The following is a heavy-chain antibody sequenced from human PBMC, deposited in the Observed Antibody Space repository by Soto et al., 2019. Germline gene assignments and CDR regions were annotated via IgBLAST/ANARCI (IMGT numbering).Heavy chain of an antibody. D-gene: IGHD3-3*01. CDR3: ESEEHYDFWMGYPPYSSYGIDG. CDR2: IIAIFGTA. Sequence: QVQLVQSAAEVKKPGYSVKVSCKDSGVTFSSYAISWVRHAPGQGLEWMGGIIAIFGTANYAQKCQCRVTITGDKSRSTAYLEVSSLRYDDKGVYCCESEEHYDFWMGYPPYSSYGIDGWGPGTTVTGSS. J-gene: IGHJ6*02. V-gene: IGHV1-69*06. CDR1: GVTFSSYA.